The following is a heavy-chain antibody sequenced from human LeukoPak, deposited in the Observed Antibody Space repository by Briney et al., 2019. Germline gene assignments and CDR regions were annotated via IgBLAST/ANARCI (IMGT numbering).Heavy chain of an antibody. CDR1: GFTFNTYS. V-gene: IGHV3-21*01. Sequence: GGSLRLSCAASGFTFNTYSMSWVRQAPGKGLEWVSIISRASESIFYADSVKGRFTFSRDNAKNSLYLQMNGLRAEDTAVYYCARGATDVTRWFDPWGQGTLVTVSS. CDR2: ISRASESI. J-gene: IGHJ5*02. CDR3: ARGATDVTRWFDP. D-gene: IGHD1-1*01.